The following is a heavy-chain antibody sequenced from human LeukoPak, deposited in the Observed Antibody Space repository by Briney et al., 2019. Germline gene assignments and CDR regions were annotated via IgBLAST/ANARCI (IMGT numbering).Heavy chain of an antibody. CDR3: ARPKGYCSGGSCFPADY. Sequence: GGSLRLSCAASGFTFSSYGMSWVRQAPGKGLEWVSAISGSGGSTYYADSVKGRFTISRDNSKNTLYLQMNSLRAEDTAVYYCARPKGYCSGGSCFPADYWGQGTLVTVSS. CDR2: ISGSGGST. D-gene: IGHD2-15*01. CDR1: GFTFSSYG. J-gene: IGHJ4*02. V-gene: IGHV3-23*01.